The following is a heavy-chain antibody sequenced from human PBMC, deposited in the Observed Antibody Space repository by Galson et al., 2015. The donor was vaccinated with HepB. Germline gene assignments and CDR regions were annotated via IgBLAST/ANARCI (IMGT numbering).Heavy chain of an antibody. V-gene: IGHV4-59*08. CDR2: IYYSGST. D-gene: IGHD2-8*02. J-gene: IGHJ6*02. CDR3: ARHWSWYYGLDV. Sequence: TLSLTCTVSGGSISSYYWSWIRQPPGKGLEWIGYIYYSGSTNYNPSLESRVTISVDTSKKQFSLKLSSVTAADTAVYYCARHWSWYYGLDVWGQGTTVTVSS. CDR1: GGSISSYY.